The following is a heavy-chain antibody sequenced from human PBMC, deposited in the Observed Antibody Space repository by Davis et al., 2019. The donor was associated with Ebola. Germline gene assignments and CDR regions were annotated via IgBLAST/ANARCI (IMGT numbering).Heavy chain of an antibody. CDR1: GFTFSSYA. J-gene: IGHJ4*02. V-gene: IGHV3-23*01. Sequence: GGSLRLSCAASGFTFSSYAMSWVRQAPGKGLEWVSAISGSGGSTYYADSVKGRFTISRDNSKNTLYLQMNSLRDEDTAAYYCARELQYSSSPGVFDYWGQGTLVTVSS. CDR3: ARELQYSSSPGVFDY. D-gene: IGHD6-6*01. CDR2: ISGSGGST.